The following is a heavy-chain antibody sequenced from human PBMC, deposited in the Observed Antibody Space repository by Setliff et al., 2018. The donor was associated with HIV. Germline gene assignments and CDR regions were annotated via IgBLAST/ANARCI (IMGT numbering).Heavy chain of an antibody. CDR1: GGTLGSYA. CDR2: IIPEFGVA. Sequence: SVKVSCKVSGGTLGSYAINWVRQAPEQGLEWIGGIIPEFGVASHTPKMEGRLTVDADKSRTTIYMVLSNLRFDDTAVYYCGRSGGWWGHSNPHPFYYYMDVWGKGTTVTVSS. J-gene: IGHJ6*03. D-gene: IGHD2-15*01. CDR3: GRSGGWWGHSNPHPFYYYMDV. V-gene: IGHV1-69*10.